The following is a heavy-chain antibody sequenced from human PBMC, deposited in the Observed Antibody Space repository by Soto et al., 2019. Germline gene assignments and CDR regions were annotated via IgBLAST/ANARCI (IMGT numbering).Heavy chain of an antibody. CDR1: GFTFSSYA. D-gene: IGHD3-10*01. J-gene: IGHJ3*02. CDR2: ISYDGSNK. Sequence: PGGSLRLSCAASGFTFSSYAMHWVRQAPGKGLEWVAVISYDGSNKYYADSVKGRFTISRDNSKNTLYLQMNSLRAEDTAVYYCARDSHVLLWFGELSGPGGDAFDIWGQGTMVTVSS. CDR3: ARDSHVLLWFGELSGPGGDAFDI. V-gene: IGHV3-30-3*01.